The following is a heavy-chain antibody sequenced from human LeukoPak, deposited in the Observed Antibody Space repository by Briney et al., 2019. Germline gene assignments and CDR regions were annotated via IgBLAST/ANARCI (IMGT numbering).Heavy chain of an antibody. J-gene: IGHJ6*03. CDR3: ARVPGDIYMDV. CDR2: ISSSGSSK. D-gene: IGHD5-12*01. CDR1: GFTFSSYE. Sequence: GGSLRLSCAASGFTFSSYETNWVRQAPGKGLEWVSYISSSGSSKYYADSVKGRFTISRDNAKNSVYLQMNSLRVEDTAIYYCARVPGDIYMDVWGKGTTVIISS. V-gene: IGHV3-48*03.